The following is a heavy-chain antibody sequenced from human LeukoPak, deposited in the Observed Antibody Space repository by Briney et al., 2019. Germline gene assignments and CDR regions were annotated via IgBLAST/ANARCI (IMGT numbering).Heavy chain of an antibody. CDR2: IYYSGST. D-gene: IGHD4-17*01. Sequence: PSETLSLTCTVSGGSISSYYWSWIRQPPGEGLEWIGYIYYSGSTNYNPSLKSRVTISVDTSKNQFSLKLSSVTAADTAVYYCARLAVTTKKYFDLWGRGTLVTVSS. J-gene: IGHJ2*01. V-gene: IGHV4-59*08. CDR3: ARLAVTTKKYFDL. CDR1: GGSISSYY.